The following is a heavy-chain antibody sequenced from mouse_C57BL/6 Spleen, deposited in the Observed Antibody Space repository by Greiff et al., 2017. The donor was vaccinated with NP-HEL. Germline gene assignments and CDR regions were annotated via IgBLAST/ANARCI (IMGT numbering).Heavy chain of an antibody. J-gene: IGHJ2*01. Sequence: EVQLVESGGGLVKPGGSLKLSCAASGFTFSSYAMSWVRQTPEKRLEWVATISDGGSYTYYPDNVKGRFTISRDNAKNNLYLQMSHLKSEDTAMYYCARDDWEFDYWGQGTTLTVSS. CDR3: ARDDWEFDY. CDR1: GFTFSSYA. D-gene: IGHD4-1*01. CDR2: ISDGGSYT. V-gene: IGHV5-4*01.